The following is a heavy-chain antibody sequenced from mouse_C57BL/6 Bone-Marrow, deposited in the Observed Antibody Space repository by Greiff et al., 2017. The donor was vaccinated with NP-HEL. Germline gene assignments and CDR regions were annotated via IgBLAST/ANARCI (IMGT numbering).Heavy chain of an antibody. CDR2: IYPGRGST. D-gene: IGHD2-3*01. J-gene: IGHJ4*01. CDR1: GYTFTSYW. V-gene: IGHV1-55*01. CDR3: EREEADGYYSYAMDD. Sequence: QVQLQQPGAELVKPGASVTMSCKASGYTFTSYWITWVKPRPGQGLEWIGDIYPGRGSTNYNEKFKSKATLTVDTYSSTAYMQLRRLTSEDSEVYYCEREEADGYYSYAMDDWGQGTSGTVSS.